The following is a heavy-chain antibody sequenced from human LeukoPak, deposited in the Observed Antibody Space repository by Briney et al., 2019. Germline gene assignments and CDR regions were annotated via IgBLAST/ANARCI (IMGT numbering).Heavy chain of an antibody. D-gene: IGHD2-2*02. Sequence: VASVKVSCKASGGTFSSYAISWVRQAPGQGLEWMGGIIPIFGTANYAQKFQGRVTITADESTSTAYMELSSLRSEDTAVYYCARDLGDPDCSSSSCYTGFWFDPWGQGTLVTVSS. J-gene: IGHJ5*02. CDR2: IIPIFGTA. CDR3: ARDLGDPDCSSSSCYTGFWFDP. V-gene: IGHV1-69*13. CDR1: GGTFSSYA.